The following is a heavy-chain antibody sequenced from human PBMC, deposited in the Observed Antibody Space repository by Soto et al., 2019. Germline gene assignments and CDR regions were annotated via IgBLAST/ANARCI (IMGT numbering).Heavy chain of an antibody. V-gene: IGHV4-39*01. CDR1: GGSISSSSYY. J-gene: IGHJ4*02. CDR2: IYYSGST. Sequence: QLQLQESGPGLLKPSETLSLTCTVSGGSISSSSYYWGWIRQPPGKGLEWIGSIYYSGSTYYNPSLKSRVTISVDTSKNQFSLKLSSVTAADTAVYYCARIPGRWLHRYYFDYWGQGTLVTVSS. D-gene: IGHD5-12*01. CDR3: ARIPGRWLHRYYFDY.